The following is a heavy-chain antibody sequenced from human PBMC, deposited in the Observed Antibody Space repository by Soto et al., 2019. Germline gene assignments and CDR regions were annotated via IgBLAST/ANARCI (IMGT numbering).Heavy chain of an antibody. Sequence: GASVKVSCKVSGSRFSNYVISWVRQAPGHGLEWLGRIIPIFNSTKYAQSFQGRVTITADKSTSTASLELSSLRSDDTAVYYCAREGRVKKDGYNGLVSLGYWGQGTLVTVSS. CDR1: GSRFSNYV. J-gene: IGHJ4*02. CDR3: AREGRVKKDGYNGLVSLGY. CDR2: IIPIFNST. D-gene: IGHD5-12*01. V-gene: IGHV1-69*06.